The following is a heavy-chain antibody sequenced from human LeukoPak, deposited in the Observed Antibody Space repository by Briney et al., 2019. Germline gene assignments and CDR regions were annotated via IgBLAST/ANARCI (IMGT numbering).Heavy chain of an antibody. CDR1: GFTFSSYA. V-gene: IGHV3-23*01. CDR3: AKTVRPFLEWLLRPFDY. J-gene: IGHJ4*02. CDR2: ISGSGGST. Sequence: GGSLRLSCAASGFTFSSYAMSWVRQAPGKGLEWVSVISGSGGSTYYADSVKGRFTISRDNSKNTLYLQMNSLRAEDTAVYYCAKTVRPFLEWLLRPFDYWGQGTLVTVSS. D-gene: IGHD3-3*01.